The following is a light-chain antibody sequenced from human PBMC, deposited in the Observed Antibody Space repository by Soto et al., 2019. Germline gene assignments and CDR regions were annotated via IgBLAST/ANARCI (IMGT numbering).Light chain of an antibody. CDR3: TSYAGSNILV. CDR1: SSDVGAYNY. CDR2: EVS. V-gene: IGLV2-8*01. J-gene: IGLJ3*02. Sequence: QSALTQPPSASRSPGQSVTISCPGTSSDVGAYNYVSWYQQYPGKAPKLMIYEVSKRPSGVPDRFSGSKSGKTASLTVSGLQPEDEADYYCTSYAGSNILVFGGGTKLTVL.